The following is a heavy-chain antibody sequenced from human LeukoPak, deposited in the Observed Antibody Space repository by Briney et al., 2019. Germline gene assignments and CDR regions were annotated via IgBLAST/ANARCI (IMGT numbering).Heavy chain of an antibody. D-gene: IGHD2-2*01. CDR2: IVVGSGNT. CDR1: GFTFTSSA. Sequence: SVKVSCKASGFTFTSSAVQWVRQARGQRLEWIGWIVVGSGNTNYAQKFQERVTITRDMSTSTAYMELSSLRSDDTAVYYCAADRVVVVPAPFDPWGQGTLVTVSS. CDR3: AADRVVVVPAPFDP. J-gene: IGHJ5*02. V-gene: IGHV1-58*01.